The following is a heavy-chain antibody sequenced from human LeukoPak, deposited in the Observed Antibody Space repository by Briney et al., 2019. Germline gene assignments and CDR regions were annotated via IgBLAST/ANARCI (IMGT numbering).Heavy chain of an antibody. D-gene: IGHD3-22*01. Sequence: GGSLRLSCAASGFSFGRNAMSWVRQAPGKGLEWVSGISGSGDNTYYADSVKGRFTISRDNSKNTLYVQVNSLGTEDTAAYYCAKGSYYDSSGSFYFDYWGQGTLVTVSS. CDR3: AKGSYYDSSGSFYFDY. J-gene: IGHJ4*02. CDR1: GFSFGRNA. V-gene: IGHV3-23*01. CDR2: ISGSGDNT.